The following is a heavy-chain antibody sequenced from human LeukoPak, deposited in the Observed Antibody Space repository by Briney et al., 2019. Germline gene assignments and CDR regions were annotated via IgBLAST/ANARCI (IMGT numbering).Heavy chain of an antibody. V-gene: IGHV1-46*01. CDR2: INPSGGST. J-gene: IGHJ4*02. Sequence: ASVEVSCKASGYTFTSYYMHWVRQAPGQGLEWMGIINPSGGSTSYAQKFQGRVTMTRDTSTSTVYMELSSLRSEDTAVYYCARVAGGYDSSGYYYFDYWGQGTLVTVSS. D-gene: IGHD3-22*01. CDR3: ARVAGGYDSSGYYYFDY. CDR1: GYTFTSYY.